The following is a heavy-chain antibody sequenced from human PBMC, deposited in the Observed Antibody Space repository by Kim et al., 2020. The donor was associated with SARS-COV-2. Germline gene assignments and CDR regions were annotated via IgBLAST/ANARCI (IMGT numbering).Heavy chain of an antibody. V-gene: IGHV4-34*01. CDR3: ARGQGIQLWSRGYFDY. CDR2: INHSGST. J-gene: IGHJ4*03. Sequence: SETLSLTCAVYGGSFSGYYWSWIRQPPGKGLEWIGEINHSGSTNYNPSLKSRVTISVDTSKNQFSLKLSSVTAADTAVYYCARGQGIQLWSRGYFDYWG. D-gene: IGHD5-18*01. CDR1: GGSFSGYY.